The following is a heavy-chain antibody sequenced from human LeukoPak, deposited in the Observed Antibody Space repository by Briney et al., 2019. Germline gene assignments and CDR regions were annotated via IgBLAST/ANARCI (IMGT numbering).Heavy chain of an antibody. CDR3: ARPLPGGLGYYFDY. CDR1: GFTFSSYA. CDR2: ISHDGSNK. Sequence: PGGSLRLSCAASGFTFSSYAMHWVRQAPGKGLEWVAVISHDGSNKYYADSVKGRFTISRDNSKNTLYLQMNSLRAEDTAVYYCARPLPGGLGYYFDYWGQGTLVTISS. J-gene: IGHJ4*02. V-gene: IGHV3-30*04. D-gene: IGHD1-26*01.